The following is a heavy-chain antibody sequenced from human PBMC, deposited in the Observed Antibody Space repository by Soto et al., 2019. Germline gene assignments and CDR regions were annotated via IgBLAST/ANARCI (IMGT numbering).Heavy chain of an antibody. CDR3: ARPYFDVTRGYCRPAPTYDS. CDR2: IYYSGST. D-gene: IGHD2-2*01. J-gene: IGHJ3*02. Sequence: SEPLYLTCTVSGRSISSSRHYSGWTRHPPGKGLQWIGSIYYSGSTYYNQSLKSRVTISVHKSKNQFSLNQSSVTAQDTDVYYGARPYFDVTRGYCRPAPTYDSWGPGTMVTGS. V-gene: IGHV4-39*01. CDR1: GRSISSSRHY.